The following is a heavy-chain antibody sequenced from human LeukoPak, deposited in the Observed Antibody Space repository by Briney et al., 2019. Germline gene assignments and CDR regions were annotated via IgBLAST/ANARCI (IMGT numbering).Heavy chain of an antibody. Sequence: SETLSLTCTVSGGSISSYYWTWIRQPPGKGLEWIGYIYYSGSTTYNPSLNSRVTISVDTSKNQFSLKLSSVTAADTAVYYCARSGYREGADALDIWGQGTMVTVSS. CDR3: ARSGYREGADALDI. CDR1: GGSISSYY. CDR2: IYYSGST. D-gene: IGHD5-18*01. J-gene: IGHJ3*02. V-gene: IGHV4-59*01.